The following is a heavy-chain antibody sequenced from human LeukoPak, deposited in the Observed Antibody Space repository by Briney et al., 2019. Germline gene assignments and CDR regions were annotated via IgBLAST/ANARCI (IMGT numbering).Heavy chain of an antibody. CDR1: GFTFSSYG. CDR3: ARDLRFGERGYYFDY. J-gene: IGHJ4*02. D-gene: IGHD3-10*01. CDR2: ISYDGSNK. Sequence: GGSLRLSCAASGFTFSSYGMHWVRQAPGKGLEWVAVISYDGSNKYYADSVKGRFTISRDNSKNTLYLQMNSLRAEDTAVYYCARDLRFGERGYYFDYWGQGTLVTVSS. V-gene: IGHV3-30*03.